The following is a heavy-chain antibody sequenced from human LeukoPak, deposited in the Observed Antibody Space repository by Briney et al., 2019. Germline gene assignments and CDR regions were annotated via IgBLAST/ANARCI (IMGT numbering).Heavy chain of an antibody. D-gene: IGHD6-6*01. CDR3: ARDYSSSEYYFDY. J-gene: IGHJ4*02. CDR2: INPNSGGT. CDR1: GYTFTGYY. Sequence: ASVKVSCKASGYTFTGYYMHWARQAPGQGLEWMGRINPNSGGTNYAQKFQGRVTMTRDTSISTAYMELSRLRSDDTAVYYCARDYSSSEYYFDYWGQGTLVTVTS. V-gene: IGHV1-2*06.